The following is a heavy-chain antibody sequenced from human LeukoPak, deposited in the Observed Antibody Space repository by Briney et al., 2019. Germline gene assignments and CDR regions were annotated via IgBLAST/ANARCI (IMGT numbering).Heavy chain of an antibody. CDR1: GYTFTGYY. Sequence: EASVKVSCKASGYTFTGYYMHWVRQAPGQGLEWMGRINPNSGGTNYAQKFQGWVTMTRDTSISTVYMELSRLRSDDTAVYYCARSRGLYSSSWLRLDYWGQGTLVTVSS. J-gene: IGHJ4*02. V-gene: IGHV1-2*04. CDR3: ARSRGLYSSSWLRLDY. D-gene: IGHD6-13*01. CDR2: INPNSGGT.